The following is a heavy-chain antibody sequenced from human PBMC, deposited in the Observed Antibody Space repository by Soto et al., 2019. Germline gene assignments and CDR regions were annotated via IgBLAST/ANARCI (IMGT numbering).Heavy chain of an antibody. CDR1: GFTFSDYY. CDR3: ARVSPPLDY. V-gene: IGHV3-11*01. J-gene: IGHJ4*02. Sequence: QVQLVESGGGLVKPGGSLRLSCAASGFTFSDYYMSWIRQAPGKGLEWVSNIRTSGSTINYADSVKGRFTISRDNAKNSLYLQMNTLRAEATAVYHCARVSPPLDYWGQGTLVTVSS. CDR2: IRTSGSTI.